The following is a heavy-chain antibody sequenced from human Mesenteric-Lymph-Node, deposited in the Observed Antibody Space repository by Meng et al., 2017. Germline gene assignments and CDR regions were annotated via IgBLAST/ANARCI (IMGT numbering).Heavy chain of an antibody. V-gene: IGHV4-39*07. D-gene: IGHD7-27*01. CDR3: ARTSWGDYLDY. J-gene: IGHJ4*02. CDR1: GGSISSSSYY. CDR2: IYYSGST. Sequence: SETLSLTCTVSGGSISSSSYYWGWIRQPPGKGLEWIGSIYYSGSTYYNPSLKSRVTISVDTSKNQFSLKLSSVTAADTAVYYCARTSWGDYLDYWGQGTLVTVSS.